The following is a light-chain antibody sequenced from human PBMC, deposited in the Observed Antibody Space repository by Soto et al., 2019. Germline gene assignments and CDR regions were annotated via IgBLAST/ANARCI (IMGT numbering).Light chain of an antibody. CDR1: QGISSR. Sequence: DIQMTQSPSSVSASVGDRVTITCRASQGISSRLAWYQQKPGKAPNLLIYAASSLQSGVPPRFSGSGSETDFTLTIGSLQPEDFATYYCQQSNGFPLTFGGGTKVEIK. J-gene: IGKJ4*01. V-gene: IGKV1-12*01. CDR3: QQSNGFPLT. CDR2: AAS.